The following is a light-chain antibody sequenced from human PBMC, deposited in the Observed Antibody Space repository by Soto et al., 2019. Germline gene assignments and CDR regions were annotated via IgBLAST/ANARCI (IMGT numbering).Light chain of an antibody. J-gene: IGLJ1*01. CDR2: DDN. V-gene: IGLV1-51*01. Sequence: QSVLTQPPSVSAAPGQKVTISCSGSSSNIGGNSVSLYHQLPGTAPKLLIYDDNKRPSGIPDRFSGSKSGTSATLGITGFQTGDEADYYCGSWDSSLSAYVFGTGTKVTVL. CDR1: SSNIGGNS. CDR3: GSWDSSLSAYV.